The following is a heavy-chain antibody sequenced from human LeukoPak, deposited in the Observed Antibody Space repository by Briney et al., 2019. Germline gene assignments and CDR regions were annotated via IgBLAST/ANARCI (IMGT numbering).Heavy chain of an antibody. Sequence: ASVKVSCKASGYTFTGYYMHWVRQAPGQGLEWMGWINPNSGGTNYAQKFQGRVTMTRDTSISTAYMELRSLRSDDTAVYYCARDGHRMYYYDTSAYRFDYWGQGTLVTVSS. CDR1: GYTFTGYY. J-gene: IGHJ4*02. V-gene: IGHV1-2*02. CDR2: INPNSGGT. D-gene: IGHD3-22*01. CDR3: ARDGHRMYYYDTSAYRFDY.